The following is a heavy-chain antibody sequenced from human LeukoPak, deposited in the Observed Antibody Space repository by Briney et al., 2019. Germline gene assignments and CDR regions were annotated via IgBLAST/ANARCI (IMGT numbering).Heavy chain of an antibody. D-gene: IGHD5-12*01. CDR3: ARGGGYSGYDYFDY. V-gene: IGHV1-69*04. J-gene: IGHJ4*02. CDR1: GGTFSSYA. Sequence: ASVKVSCKASGGTFSSYAIKWVRQAPGQGLEWMGRIIPILGIANYAQKFQGRVTITADKSTSTAYMELSSLRSEDTAVYYCARGGGYSGYDYFDYWGQGTLVTVSS. CDR2: IIPILGIA.